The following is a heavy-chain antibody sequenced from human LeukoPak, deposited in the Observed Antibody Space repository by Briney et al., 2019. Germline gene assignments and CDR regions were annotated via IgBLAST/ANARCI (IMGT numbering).Heavy chain of an antibody. CDR2: IYPADSDT. D-gene: IGHD5-24*01. Sequence: GESLKISCKGSGYYFTTYWIGWVRQMPGKGLEWMGIIYPADSDTRYSPSFQGQVTISADKSISTAYLQWSSLKASDTAMYYCARQSVEMATTLLDYWGQGTPVTVSS. J-gene: IGHJ4*02. CDR3: ARQSVEMATTLLDY. V-gene: IGHV5-51*01. CDR1: GYYFTTYW.